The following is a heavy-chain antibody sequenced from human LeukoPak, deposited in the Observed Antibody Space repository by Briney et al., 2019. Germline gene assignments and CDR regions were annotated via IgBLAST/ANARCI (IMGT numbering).Heavy chain of an antibody. CDR1: GGSISSYY. Sequence: PSETLSLTCTVSGGSISSYYWSWIRQPPGKGLEWIGYIYYRGNTWYNPSLKTRVTISVDTSKNQFSLNLNSVTAADTAVYYCARHKSVVFSANGIFDHWGQGTLVSVSS. CDR3: ARHKSVVFSANGIFDH. J-gene: IGHJ4*02. D-gene: IGHD2-21*01. CDR2: IYYRGNT. V-gene: IGHV4-59*08.